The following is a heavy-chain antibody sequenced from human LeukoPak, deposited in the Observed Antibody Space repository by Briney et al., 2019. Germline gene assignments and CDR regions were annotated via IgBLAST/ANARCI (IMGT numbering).Heavy chain of an antibody. Sequence: GGSLKISCKGSGYSFTTYWIAWVRQTPGKGLEWMGIIYPGDSDTRHSPSFQGQVTISADKSMRVAYLQWTSLKASDTAMYYCAWSVSGATFDYWGQGTLVTVSS. CDR3: AWSVSGATFDY. V-gene: IGHV5-51*01. CDR1: GYSFTTYW. J-gene: IGHJ4*02. CDR2: IYPGDSDT. D-gene: IGHD6-19*01.